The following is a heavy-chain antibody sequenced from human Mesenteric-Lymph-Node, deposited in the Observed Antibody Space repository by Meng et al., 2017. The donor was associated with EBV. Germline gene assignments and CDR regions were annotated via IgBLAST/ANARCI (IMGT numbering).Heavy chain of an antibody. Sequence: QGKREQSGAEVKKPGASVKFSCKPSGYILSRCYMHWVRQAPGQGLEWMGRINPSGGRTSYAQKFQGRVTMTRDTSTSTVYMELSSLRSEDTAVYYCARDSGGGSSWFDYWGQGTLVTVSS. CDR2: INPSGGRT. V-gene: IGHV1-46*01. CDR1: GYILSRCY. D-gene: IGHD6-13*01. J-gene: IGHJ4*02. CDR3: ARDSGGGSSWFDY.